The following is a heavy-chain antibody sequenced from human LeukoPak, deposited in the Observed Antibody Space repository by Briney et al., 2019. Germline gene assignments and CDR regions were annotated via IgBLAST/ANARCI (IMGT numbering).Heavy chain of an antibody. Sequence: GGSLRLSCAASGFTVSSNYMSWVRQAPGKGLEWVAVIWYDGSKKNYADSVKGRFTISRDNSKNMVYLQMNSLRAEDTAVYYCARDSPIDWGQGTMVTVSS. CDR1: GFTVSSNY. D-gene: IGHD2/OR15-2a*01. J-gene: IGHJ3*01. CDR3: ARDSPID. V-gene: IGHV3-33*08. CDR2: IWYDGSKK.